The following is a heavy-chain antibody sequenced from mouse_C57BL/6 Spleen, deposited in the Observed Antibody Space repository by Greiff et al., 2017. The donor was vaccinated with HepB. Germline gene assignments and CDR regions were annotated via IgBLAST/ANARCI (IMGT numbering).Heavy chain of an antibody. V-gene: IGHV5-6*02. Sequence: DVMLVESGGDLVKPGGSLKLSCAASGFTFSSYGMSWVRQTPDKRLEWVATISSGGSYTYYPDSVKGRFTISRDNAKNTLYLQMSSLKSEDTAMYYCARPYGNYRYFDVWGTGTTVTVSS. CDR1: GFTFSSYG. CDR3: ARPYGNYRYFDV. CDR2: ISSGGSYT. D-gene: IGHD2-1*01. J-gene: IGHJ1*03.